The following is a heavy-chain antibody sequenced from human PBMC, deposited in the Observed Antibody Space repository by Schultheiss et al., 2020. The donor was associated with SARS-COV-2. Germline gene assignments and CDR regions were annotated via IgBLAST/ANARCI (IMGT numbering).Heavy chain of an antibody. J-gene: IGHJ4*02. D-gene: IGHD3-16*01. Sequence: SETLSLTCSVSGSSITGFFWTWIRQPPGKGLDPIGNIYFTGITKYNPSLKSRVTISIDTSKNQFSLKLGSVTAAGTAVYFCARATRVESLFSVRGGHLDYWGRGTQVTVAS. CDR2: IYFTGIT. CDR1: GSSITGFF. V-gene: IGHV4-59*01. CDR3: ARATRVESLFSVRGGHLDY.